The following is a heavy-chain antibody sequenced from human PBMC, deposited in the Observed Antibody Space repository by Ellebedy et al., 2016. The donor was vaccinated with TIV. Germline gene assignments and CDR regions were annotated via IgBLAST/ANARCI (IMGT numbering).Heavy chain of an antibody. V-gene: IGHV4-34*01. CDR3: ARQGHSSGWYVGEYYFDY. D-gene: IGHD6-19*01. CDR1: GGSFSGFY. J-gene: IGHJ4*02. Sequence: MPSETLSLTCAVYGGSFSGFYWSWIRQSPGKGLEWIGEINHSGSTNYNPSLKSRVTISVDTSKNQFSLRLSSVTAADTAVYYCARQGHSSGWYVGEYYFDYWGQGTLVTVSS. CDR2: INHSGST.